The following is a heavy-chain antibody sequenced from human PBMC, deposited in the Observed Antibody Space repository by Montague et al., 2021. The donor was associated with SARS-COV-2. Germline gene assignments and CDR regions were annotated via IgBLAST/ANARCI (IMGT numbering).Heavy chain of an antibody. CDR2: IYYSGST. D-gene: IGHD5-18*01. V-gene: IGHV4-59*01. J-gene: IGHJ4*02. CDR1: GGSISSYY. CDR3: ARGDVDTAMVYYFDY. Sequence: SETLSLTCTVSGGSISSYYWSWIRHPPGKGLEWIGYIYYSGSTNYNPSLKSRVTISVDTSKNQFSLKLSSVTAADTAVYYCARGDVDTAMVYYFDYWGQGTLVTVFS.